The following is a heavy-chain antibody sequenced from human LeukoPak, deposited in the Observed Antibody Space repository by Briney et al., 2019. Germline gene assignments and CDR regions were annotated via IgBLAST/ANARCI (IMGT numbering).Heavy chain of an antibody. V-gene: IGHV4-39*07. CDR3: ARVPIAAAGIDY. CDR2: IYHSGST. CDR1: GGSISSSSYY. J-gene: IGHJ4*01. Sequence: SETLSLTCTVSGGSISSSSYYWGWIRQPPGKGLEWIGSIYHSGSTYYNPSLKSRVTISVDTSKNQFSLKLSSVTAADTAVYYCARVPIAAAGIDYWGQEPWSPSPQ. D-gene: IGHD6-13*01.